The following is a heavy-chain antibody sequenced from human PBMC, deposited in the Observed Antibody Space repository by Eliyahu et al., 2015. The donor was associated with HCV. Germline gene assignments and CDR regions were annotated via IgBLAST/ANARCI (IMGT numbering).Heavy chain of an antibody. D-gene: IGHD1-7*01. CDR2: VYHSGVT. V-gene: IGHV4-38-2*01. Sequence: QVQLQESGPGLVRPSETLSLTCAVSGSSXXXGXXWGWIRQPPGXGLEWIGSVYHSGVTYYLPSLRSRVTMSVDTSKNQFSLNLRSVTAADAAVYYCARGSGTTEGGDSFDNWGQGTLVTVSS. CDR3: ARGSGTTEGGDSFDN. CDR1: GSSXXXGXX. J-gene: IGHJ4*02.